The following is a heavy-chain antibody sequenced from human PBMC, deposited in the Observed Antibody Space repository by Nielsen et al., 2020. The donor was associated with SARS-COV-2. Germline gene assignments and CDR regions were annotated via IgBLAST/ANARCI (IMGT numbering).Heavy chain of an antibody. CDR2: ISWSSSMV. D-gene: IGHD3-3*01. CDR1: GFTFGEFA. V-gene: IGHV3-9*01. Sequence: SLRLSCAASGFTFGEFAMHWVRHAPGKGLEWVSGISWSSSMVGYADAVKGRFTISRDNAKKSLYLQMNSLRPEDTALYYCAKVSARFLEWLHPFDYWGQGTLVTVSA. CDR3: AKVSARFLEWLHPFDY. J-gene: IGHJ4*02.